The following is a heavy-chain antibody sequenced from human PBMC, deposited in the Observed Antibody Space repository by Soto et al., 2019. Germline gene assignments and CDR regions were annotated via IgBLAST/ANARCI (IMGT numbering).Heavy chain of an antibody. D-gene: IGHD3-10*01. CDR2: IYTSGST. V-gene: IGHV4-4*07. CDR3: ARAPTYYYGSGYYYGMEV. CDR1: GGSISSYY. Sequence: SETLALPSTVSGGSISSYYWSWIRQPAGKGLEWIGRIYTSGSTNYSPSLKSRVTMSVDTSKNQFSLKLSSVTAADTAVYYCARAPTYYYGSGYYYGMEVWGQGTTVTVSS. J-gene: IGHJ6*02.